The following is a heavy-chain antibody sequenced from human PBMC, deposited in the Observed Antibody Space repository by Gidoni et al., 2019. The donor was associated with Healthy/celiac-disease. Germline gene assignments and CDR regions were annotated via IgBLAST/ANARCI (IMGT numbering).Heavy chain of an antibody. CDR1: GFTFSSYA. Sequence: QVQLVESGGGVVQPGRSLRLPCAASGFTFSSYAMPWVRQAPGQGLEWVAVITYDGNNKYYADSGKGRFTISRNNSQNTLYLQMNSLRAEDTAVDFCAGDGGSGWYGDYWGQGTLVNVSS. J-gene: IGHJ4*02. CDR3: AGDGGSGWYGDY. CDR2: ITYDGNNK. D-gene: IGHD6-19*01. V-gene: IGHV3-30-3*01.